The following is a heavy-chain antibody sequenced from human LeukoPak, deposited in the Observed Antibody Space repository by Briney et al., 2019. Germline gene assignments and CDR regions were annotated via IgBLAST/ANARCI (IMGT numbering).Heavy chain of an antibody. V-gene: IGHV1-24*01. CDR1: GYTLTELS. D-gene: IGHD4-17*01. Sequence: GASVKVSCKVSGYTLTELSMHWVRQAPGKGLEWMGGFDPEDGETIYAQKFQGSVTMTGDTSTDTAYMELSSLRSEDTAVYYCATRTVPDAFDIWGQGTMVTVSS. CDR3: ATRTVPDAFDI. CDR2: FDPEDGET. J-gene: IGHJ3*02.